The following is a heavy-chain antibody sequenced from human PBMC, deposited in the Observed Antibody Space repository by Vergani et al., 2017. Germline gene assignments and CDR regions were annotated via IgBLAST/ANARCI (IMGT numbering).Heavy chain of an antibody. Sequence: EVQLLESGGGLIKPGGSLRLSCAASGFTFRNYAMMWVRQAPGKGLRWVSSISAICVISTYYADSVKGRFTISRDNSKSTIYLQLNSLRAEDTAVYYCAKDSIVGADTWFDPWGQGTLVTVSS. CDR1: GFTFRNYA. V-gene: IGHV3-23*01. D-gene: IGHD1-26*01. CDR2: ISAICVIST. J-gene: IGHJ5*02. CDR3: AKDSIVGADTWFDP.